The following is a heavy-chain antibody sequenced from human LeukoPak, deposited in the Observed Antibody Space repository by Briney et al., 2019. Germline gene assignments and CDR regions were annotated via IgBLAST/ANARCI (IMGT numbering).Heavy chain of an antibody. V-gene: IGHV1-69*06. CDR3: AREGILLWFGESSPFFDY. D-gene: IGHD3-10*01. CDR2: IIPIFGTA. J-gene: IGHJ4*02. CDR1: GGTFSSYA. Sequence: ASVKVSCKASGGTFSSYAISWVRQAPGQGLEWMGGIIPIFGTANYAQKFQGRVTITADKSTSTAYMELSSLRSEDTAVYYCAREGILLWFGESSPFFDYWGQGTLVTVSS.